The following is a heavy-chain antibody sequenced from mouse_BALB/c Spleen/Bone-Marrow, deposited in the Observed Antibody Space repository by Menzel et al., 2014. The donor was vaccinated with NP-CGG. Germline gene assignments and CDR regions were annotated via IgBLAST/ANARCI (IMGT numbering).Heavy chain of an antibody. V-gene: IGHV1S81*02. CDR3: ARDYGYDAGFAWSVY. CDR2: INPSNGRT. J-gene: IGHJ3*01. Sequence: QVHVKQSGAELVKPGASVKLSCRASGYTFTTYWMHWVKQRPGQGLEWIGEINPSNGRTNYNEKFKSKATLTVDKSSSTAYMQLSSLTSEDSAVYYCARDYGYDAGFAWSVYWGQGTLVTVSA. CDR1: GYTFTTYW. D-gene: IGHD2-14*01.